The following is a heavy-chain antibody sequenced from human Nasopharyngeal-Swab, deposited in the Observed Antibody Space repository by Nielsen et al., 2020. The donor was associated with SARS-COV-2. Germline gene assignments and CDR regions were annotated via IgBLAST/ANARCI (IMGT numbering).Heavy chain of an antibody. V-gene: IGHV1-2*06. CDR1: GYTFTDYY. CDR3: ARDDGDVPGITGSGPPGGY. J-gene: IGHJ4*02. CDR2: INPNSGDT. D-gene: IGHD6-13*01. Sequence: ASVKVSCKASGYTFTDYYMHWVRQAPGQGLEWMGRINPNSGDTDCTQKFQGRVTVTRDTSINTVYMELSSLRSDDTAVYYCARDDGDVPGITGSGPPGGYWGQGTLVTVSS.